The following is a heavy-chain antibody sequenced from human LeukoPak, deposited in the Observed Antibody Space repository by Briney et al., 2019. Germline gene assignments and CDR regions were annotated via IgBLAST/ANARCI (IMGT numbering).Heavy chain of an antibody. J-gene: IGHJ4*02. CDR3: ARGRGSSKTFDY. D-gene: IGHD2-2*01. Sequence: SETLSLTCTVSGGSISSGDYYWSWIRQPPGKGLEWIGSIYYSGSTYYNPSLKSRVTISVDTSKNQFSLKLSSVTAADTAVYYCARGRGSSKTFDYWGQGTLVTVSS. CDR2: IYYSGST. CDR1: GGSISSGDYY. V-gene: IGHV4-39*01.